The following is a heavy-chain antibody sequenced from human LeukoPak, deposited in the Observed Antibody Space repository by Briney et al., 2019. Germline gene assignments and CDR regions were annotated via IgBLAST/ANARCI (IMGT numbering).Heavy chain of an antibody. Sequence: PSETLSLTCTVSGGSISSSSYYWGWIRQPPGKGLEWIGSIYYSGSTYYNPSLKSRVTISVDTSKNQFSLKLSSVTAADTAVYYCARQSSSGWYFDVSRYYFDYWGQGTLVTVSS. J-gene: IGHJ4*02. CDR3: ARQSSSGWYFDVSRYYFDY. D-gene: IGHD6-19*01. CDR2: IYYSGST. V-gene: IGHV4-39*01. CDR1: GGSISSSSYY.